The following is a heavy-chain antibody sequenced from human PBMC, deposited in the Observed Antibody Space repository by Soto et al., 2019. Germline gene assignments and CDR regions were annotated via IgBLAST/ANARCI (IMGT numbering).Heavy chain of an antibody. CDR1: GFTFSSYG. V-gene: IGHV3-30*18. J-gene: IGHJ6*02. Sequence: PGGSLRLSCAASGFTFSSYGMHWVRQAPGKGLEWVAVISYDGSNKYYADSVKGRFTISRDNSKNTLYLQMNSLRAEDTAVYYCAKMGRPRDLDYSYGMDVWGQGTTVTVSS. CDR2: ISYDGSNK. CDR3: AKMGRPRDLDYSYGMDV.